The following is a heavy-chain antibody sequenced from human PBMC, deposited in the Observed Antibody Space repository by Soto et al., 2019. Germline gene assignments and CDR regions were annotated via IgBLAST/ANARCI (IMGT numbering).Heavy chain of an antibody. CDR1: GYTFTSYG. Sequence: ASVKVSCKASGYTFTSYGISWVRQAPGQGLEWMGWISAYNGNTNYAQKLQGRVTMTTDTSTSTAYMELRSLRSDDTAVYYCARDYPMGTVTELDGIDYWGQGTLVTVSS. V-gene: IGHV1-18*01. J-gene: IGHJ4*02. CDR3: ARDYPMGTVTELDGIDY. CDR2: ISAYNGNT. D-gene: IGHD4-17*01.